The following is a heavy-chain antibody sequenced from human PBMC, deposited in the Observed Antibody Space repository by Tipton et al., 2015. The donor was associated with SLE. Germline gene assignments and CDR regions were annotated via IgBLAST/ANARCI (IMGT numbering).Heavy chain of an antibody. CDR2: INHSGIT. D-gene: IGHD3-10*01. J-gene: IGHJ2*01. V-gene: IGHV4-34*01. CDR1: GGSFSGYY. CDR3: ARKKARGSWYSDL. Sequence: TLSLTCAVYGGSFSGYYWSWVRQPPGKGLEWIGEINHSGITNYKSSFKGRVTTSIDTSKNEFSLNLTSVTASDTAVYYCARKKARGSWYSDLWGRGTLVTVSS.